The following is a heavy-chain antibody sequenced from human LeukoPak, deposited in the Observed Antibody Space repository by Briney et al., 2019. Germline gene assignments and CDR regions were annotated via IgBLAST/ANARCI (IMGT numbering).Heavy chain of an antibody. J-gene: IGHJ4*02. CDR1: GFTFSDYY. CDR2: ISSSGRTI. D-gene: IGHD2-15*01. V-gene: IGHV3-11*01. Sequence: GGSLRLSCAASGFTFSDYYMSWLRQAPGKGLEWVSYISSSGRTIYYADSVKGRFTISRDNAKNSLYLQMNSLRAEDTAVYYCARDFIRDCSDGTCYSFDYWGQGTLVTVSS. CDR3: ARDFIRDCSDGTCYSFDY.